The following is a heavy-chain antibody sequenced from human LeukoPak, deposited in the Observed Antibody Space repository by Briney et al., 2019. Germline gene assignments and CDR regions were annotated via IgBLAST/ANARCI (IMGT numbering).Heavy chain of an antibody. CDR2: IYYSGST. J-gene: IGHJ6*03. Sequence: SETLSLTCTVSGGSISSYYWSWIRQPPGKGLEWIGYIYYSGSTYYNPSLKSRVTISVDTSKNQFSLKLSSVTAADTAVYYCARDQRDFWCGCYYDYMDVWGKGTTVTVSS. CDR3: ARDQRDFWCGCYYDYMDV. CDR1: GGSISSYY. V-gene: IGHV4-59*01. D-gene: IGHD3-3*01.